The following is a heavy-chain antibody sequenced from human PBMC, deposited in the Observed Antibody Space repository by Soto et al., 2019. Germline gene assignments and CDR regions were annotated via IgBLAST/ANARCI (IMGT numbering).Heavy chain of an antibody. Sequence: EVQLVESGGGLVQPAGSLRLSCAASGFTFSDYYMDWVRQAPGKGLEWVGRVRNKVNSYTTEYAASVKGRFTVSRDDSRNSLYLQMISLKTEDTAMYYCSRAGILTTPYYTDYWGLGTLVTVSS. CDR2: VRNKVNSYTT. V-gene: IGHV3-72*01. J-gene: IGHJ4*02. CDR3: SRAGILTTPYYTDY. D-gene: IGHD2-15*01. CDR1: GFTFSDYY.